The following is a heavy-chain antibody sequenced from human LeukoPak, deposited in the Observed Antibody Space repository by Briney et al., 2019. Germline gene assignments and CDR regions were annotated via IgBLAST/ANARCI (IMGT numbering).Heavy chain of an antibody. CDR3: ARQGGSYISWYFDL. J-gene: IGHJ2*01. V-gene: IGHV4-59*08. Sequence: PSETLSLICTVSGGSISSYYWSWIRQPPGKGLEWIGYIYYSGSTNYNPSLKSRVTISVDTSKNQFSLKLSSVTAADTAVYYCARQGGSYISWYFDLWGRGTLVTVSS. D-gene: IGHD1-26*01. CDR1: GGSISSYY. CDR2: IYYSGST.